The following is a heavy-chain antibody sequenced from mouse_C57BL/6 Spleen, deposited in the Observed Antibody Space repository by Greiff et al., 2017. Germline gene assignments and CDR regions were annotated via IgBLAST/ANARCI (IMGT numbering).Heavy chain of an antibody. Sequence: EVKLMESGPELVKPGASVKIPCKASGYTFTDYNMDWVKQSHGKSLEWIGDINPNNGGTIYNQKFKGKATLTVDKSSSTAYMELRSLTSEDTAVXYCARGAAQANYYAMDYWGQGTSVTVSS. CDR1: GYTFTDYN. CDR3: ARGAAQANYYAMDY. V-gene: IGHV1-18*01. CDR2: INPNNGGT. J-gene: IGHJ4*01. D-gene: IGHD3-2*02.